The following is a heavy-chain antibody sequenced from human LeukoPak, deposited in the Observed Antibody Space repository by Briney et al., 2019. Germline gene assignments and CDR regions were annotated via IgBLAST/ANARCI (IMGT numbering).Heavy chain of an antibody. V-gene: IGHV3-20*04. CDR1: GFIFEDNG. CDR3: ATHSYYYGSGSYPHYLDY. J-gene: IGHJ4*02. D-gene: IGHD3-10*01. Sequence: GGSLRLSCAASGFIFEDNGMSWVRQAPGKGLEWVSGINWNGETTGYVDSVKGRFTISRDNAKNSLYLQMNSLGVEDTALYYCATHSYYYGSGSYPHYLDYWGQGTLVTVSS. CDR2: INWNGETT.